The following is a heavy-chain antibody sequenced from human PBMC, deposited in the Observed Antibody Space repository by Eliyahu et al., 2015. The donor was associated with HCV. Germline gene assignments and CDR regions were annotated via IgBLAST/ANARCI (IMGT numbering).Heavy chain of an antibody. V-gene: IGHV4-59*01. Sequence: QVQLQESGPGLVKPSETLSLTCTVSGASISSYYWSWIRQPPGKGLEWIGYFDSSGSTNYNPSLKSRVNISEDTSKNQFSLNLSSVTAADTAMYYCATSSRSYYDPDTFDIWGQGTMVTVSS. CDR1: GASISSYY. D-gene: IGHD3-22*01. CDR2: FDSSGST. CDR3: ATSSRSYYDPDTFDI. J-gene: IGHJ3*02.